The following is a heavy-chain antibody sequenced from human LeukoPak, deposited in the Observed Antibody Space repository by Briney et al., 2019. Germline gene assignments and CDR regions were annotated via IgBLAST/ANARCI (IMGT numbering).Heavy chain of an antibody. V-gene: IGHV1-69*13. J-gene: IGHJ4*02. D-gene: IGHD1-7*01. CDR3: ARDQGTGTTLVY. CDR1: GGTFSSYA. Sequence: ASVKVSCKASGGTFSSYAISWVRQAPGQGLERMGGIIPIFGTANYAQKFQGRVTITADESTSTAYMELSSLRSEDTAVYYCARDQGTGTTLVYWGQGTLVTVSS. CDR2: IIPIFGTA.